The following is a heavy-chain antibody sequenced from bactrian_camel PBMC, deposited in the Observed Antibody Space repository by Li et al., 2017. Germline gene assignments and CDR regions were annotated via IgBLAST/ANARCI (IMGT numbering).Heavy chain of an antibody. CDR1: GLSASTTC. Sequence: HVQLVESGGGSGQAGGSLRLSCAASGLSASTTCMGWFRRSPGNACEPVAILKTDGWTYYADDVEGRFTISQDSANNTLYLQMNGLKPEDTAMYYCAAGRSTYCRSSGGWTGVYWGQGTQVTVS. J-gene: IGHJ4*01. CDR2: LKTDGWT. CDR3: AAGRSTYCRSSGGWTGVY. D-gene: IGHD7*01. V-gene: IGHV3S55*01.